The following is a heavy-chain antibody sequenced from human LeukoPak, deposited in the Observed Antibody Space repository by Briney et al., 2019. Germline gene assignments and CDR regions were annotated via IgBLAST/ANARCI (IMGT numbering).Heavy chain of an antibody. CDR2: IYYSGST. Sequence: PSETLSLTCTVSGGSISSSSYYWAWIRQPPGKGLEYIGSIYYSGSTYYSPSLKSRVTISVDTSKNQFSLKLSSVTAADTAVYYCARLKIAAAILWAVDWFDPWGQGTLVTVSS. CDR3: ARLKIAAAILWAVDWFDP. V-gene: IGHV4-39*01. J-gene: IGHJ5*02. CDR1: GGSISSSSYY. D-gene: IGHD6-25*01.